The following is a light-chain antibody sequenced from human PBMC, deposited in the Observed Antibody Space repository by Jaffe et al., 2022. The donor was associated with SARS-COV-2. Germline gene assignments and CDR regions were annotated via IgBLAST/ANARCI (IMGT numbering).Light chain of an antibody. CDR3: GAWHTSLNAYV. Sequence: QSVLTQPPSVSAAPGQKVTISCFGSSSNIGNNYVSWYQQLPGTAPKLLIYDNNQRPSGIPDRFSGSKSGPSATLGITGLQTGDEADYYCGAWHTSLNAYVFGTGTKVTVL. CDR2: DNN. V-gene: IGLV1-51*01. CDR1: SSNIGNNY. J-gene: IGLJ1*01.